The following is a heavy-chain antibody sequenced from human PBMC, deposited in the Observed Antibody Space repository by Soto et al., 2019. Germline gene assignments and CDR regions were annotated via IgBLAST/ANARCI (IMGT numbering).Heavy chain of an antibody. D-gene: IGHD6-19*01. CDR1: GFTFSSXA. Sequence: EVQLLESGGALVQPGGSLRLSXAAXGFTFSSXAMSWVRQAPGKGLEWVSTISGSGGSTYYADSVKGRFTISRDNSKNTLYLQMNSLRAEDTAVYYCAKEEIPVTGDLDYWGQGTLVTVSS. CDR2: ISGSGGST. J-gene: IGHJ4*02. V-gene: IGHV3-23*01. CDR3: AKEEIPVTGDLDY.